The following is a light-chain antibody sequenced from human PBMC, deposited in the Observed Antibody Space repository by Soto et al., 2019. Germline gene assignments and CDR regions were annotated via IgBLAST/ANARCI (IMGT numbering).Light chain of an antibody. Sequence: EILLTQSPGTLSLSPGERATLSCRASQSVRINSVAWYQQKPGQSPRLLIYGASSTAFGISDRFSGSASGAVFTLTIIRLEPEDSAVYYCHRYGNTPYTFGQGTRLEIK. CDR2: GAS. CDR1: QSVRINS. J-gene: IGKJ2*01. CDR3: HRYGNTPYT. V-gene: IGKV3-20*01.